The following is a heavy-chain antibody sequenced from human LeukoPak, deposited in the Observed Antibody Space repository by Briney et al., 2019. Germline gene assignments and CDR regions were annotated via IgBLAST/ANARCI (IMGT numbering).Heavy chain of an antibody. V-gene: IGHV1-18*01. J-gene: IGHJ4*02. CDR3: ARDHSNWNYAPDF. CDR1: GYTLTELS. Sequence: ASVKVSCKVSGYTLTELSVHWVRQAPGQGLQWLGWISASNGNTNYAQKFRDRVTMSTDTSTGTAYLDVRSLTSDDTAVYYCARDHSNWNYAPDFWGQGTLVIVSS. CDR2: ISASNGNT. D-gene: IGHD1-7*01.